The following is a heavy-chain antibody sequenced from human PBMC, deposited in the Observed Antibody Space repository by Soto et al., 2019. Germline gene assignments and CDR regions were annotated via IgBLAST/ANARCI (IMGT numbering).Heavy chain of an antibody. CDR1: GFTFSSYA. CDR3: AKARANYYDSSSYPVDY. CDR2: ISGSGGGT. J-gene: IGHJ4*02. D-gene: IGHD3-22*01. V-gene: IGHV3-23*01. Sequence: EVQLLESGGGLVQPGGSLRLSCAASGFTFSSYAMSWVRQAPGKGLEWVSAISGSGGGTYYADSVKGRFTISRYNSKNTLYLQMNSRRAEATAVHYCAKARANYYDSSSYPVDYWGQGTLVTVSS.